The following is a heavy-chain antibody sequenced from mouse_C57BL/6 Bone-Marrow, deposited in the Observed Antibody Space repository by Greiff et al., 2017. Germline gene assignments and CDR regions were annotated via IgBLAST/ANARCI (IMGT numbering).Heavy chain of an antibody. D-gene: IGHD4-1*01. V-gene: IGHV1-55*01. CDR2: IYPTSGST. CDR1: GYTFTSYW. Sequence: QVQLQQPGAELVKPGASVTMSCKASGYTFTSYWITWVKQRPGQGLAWIGEIYPTSGSTNYNEKFKSKAILTVDTSANTAYMQLSSLTSEDSAVFFCSRSGPLGRSFDYWGQGTTLTVSS. J-gene: IGHJ2*01. CDR3: SRSGPLGRSFDY.